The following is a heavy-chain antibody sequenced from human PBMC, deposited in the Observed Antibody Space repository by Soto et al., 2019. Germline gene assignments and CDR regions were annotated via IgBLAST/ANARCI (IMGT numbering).Heavy chain of an antibody. CDR1: GYMFIYSY. J-gene: IGHJ6*02. CDR3: ARATVQTLYYYYCMDV. D-gene: IGHD3-16*01. Sequence: ASVKVSCKACGYMFIYSYIHWRLQSPLQGLEWMGWINPNSGDTIYAQKFQGRVTMTRDTSISTAYMELSSLRYDDTAVYYCARATVQTLYYYYCMDVWGQGTTVTVS. CDR2: INPNSGDT. V-gene: IGHV1-2*02.